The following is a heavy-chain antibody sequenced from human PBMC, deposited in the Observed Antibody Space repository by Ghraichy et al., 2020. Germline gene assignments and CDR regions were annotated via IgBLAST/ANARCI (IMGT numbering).Heavy chain of an antibody. J-gene: IGHJ3*02. V-gene: IGHV4-59*01. D-gene: IGHD3-10*01. CDR2: IYYSGST. Sequence: ESLNISCTVSGGSISSYYWSWIRQPPGKGLEWIGYIYYSGSTNYNPSLKSRVTISVDTSKNQFSLKLSSVTAADTAVYYCARGGRAGAFDIWGQGTMVTVSS. CDR1: GGSISSYY. CDR3: ARGGRAGAFDI.